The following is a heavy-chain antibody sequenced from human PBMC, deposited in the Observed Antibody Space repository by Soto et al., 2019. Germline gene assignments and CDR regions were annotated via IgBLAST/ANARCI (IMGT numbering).Heavy chain of an antibody. J-gene: IGHJ6*02. Sequence: GGSLRLSCAASGFTFSSYEINWVRQAPGKGLEWVSYISSSGSTIYYADSVKGRFTISRDNAKNSLYLQMNSLRAEDTAVYYCARDGPDYYYGMDVWGQGTTVTVSS. V-gene: IGHV3-48*03. CDR1: GFTFSSYE. CDR2: ISSSGSTI. CDR3: ARDGPDYYYGMDV.